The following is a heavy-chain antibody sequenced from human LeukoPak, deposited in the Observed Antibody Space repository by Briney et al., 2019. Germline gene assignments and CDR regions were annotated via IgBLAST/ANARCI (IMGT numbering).Heavy chain of an antibody. CDR1: GYTFTGYY. Sequence: GASVKVSCKASGYTFTGYYMHWVRQAPGQGLEWMGWSNPNSGGTDYPQKFQGRVTMTRDTSISTAYMELSRLRSDDTAVYYCAGGNYYDSTAPAYWGQGTLVTVSS. CDR2: SNPNSGGT. J-gene: IGHJ4*02. D-gene: IGHD3-22*01. V-gene: IGHV1-2*02. CDR3: AGGNYYDSTAPAY.